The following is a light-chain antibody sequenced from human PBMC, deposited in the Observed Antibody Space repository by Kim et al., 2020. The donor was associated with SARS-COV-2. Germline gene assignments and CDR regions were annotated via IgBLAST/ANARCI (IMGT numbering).Light chain of an antibody. CDR3: QSYDSSNVV. Sequence: GMPVTTSSTRSSGSSASDYVQWYQQRPGSAPTTVISEDNQRPSGVPDRFSGSIDSSSNSASLTISGLKTEDEADYYCQSYDSSNVVFGGGTQLTVL. V-gene: IGLV6-57*03. CDR1: SGSSASDY. J-gene: IGLJ2*01. CDR2: EDN.